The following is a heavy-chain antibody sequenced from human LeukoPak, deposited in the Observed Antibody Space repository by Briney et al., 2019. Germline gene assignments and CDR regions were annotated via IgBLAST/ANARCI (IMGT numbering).Heavy chain of an antibody. V-gene: IGHV5-51*01. Sequence: GESLKISCKGSGYSFTSYCIGWVRQMPGKGLEWMGIIYPGDSDTRYSPSFQGQVTISADKSISTAYLQWSSLKASDTAMYYCARSLRYGSGSYSLGYWGQGTLVTVSS. CDR3: ARSLRYGSGSYSLGY. CDR2: IYPGDSDT. D-gene: IGHD3-10*01. J-gene: IGHJ4*02. CDR1: GYSFTSYC.